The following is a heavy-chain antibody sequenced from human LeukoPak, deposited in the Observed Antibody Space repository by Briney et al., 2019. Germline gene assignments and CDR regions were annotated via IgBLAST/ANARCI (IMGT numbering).Heavy chain of an antibody. J-gene: IGHJ6*02. CDR1: GYTFTSYD. Sequence: ASVKVSCKASGYTFTSYDTNWVRQATGQGLEWMGWMNPNSGNTGYAQKFQGRVTMTRNTSISTAYMELSSLRSEDTAVYYCARGLDCSSTSCYWYYYYYGMDVWGQGTTVTVSS. CDR2: MNPNSGNT. CDR3: ARGLDCSSTSCYWYYYYYGMDV. D-gene: IGHD2-2*01. V-gene: IGHV1-8*01.